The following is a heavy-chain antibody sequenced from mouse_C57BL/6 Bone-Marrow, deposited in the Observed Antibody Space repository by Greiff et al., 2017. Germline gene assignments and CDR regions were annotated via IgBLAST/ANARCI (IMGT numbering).Heavy chain of an antibody. CDR1: GYAFSSSW. Sequence: QVQLKQSGPELVKPGASVKISCKASGYAFSSSWMNWVKQRPGKGLEWIGRIYPGDGDTNYNGKFKGKATMTADKSSSTAYMQLSSLTSEDSAVCFCARSITDWYFGVWGTGTTVTVSS. CDR2: IYPGDGDT. J-gene: IGHJ1*03. D-gene: IGHD1-1*01. V-gene: IGHV1-82*01. CDR3: ARSITDWYFGV.